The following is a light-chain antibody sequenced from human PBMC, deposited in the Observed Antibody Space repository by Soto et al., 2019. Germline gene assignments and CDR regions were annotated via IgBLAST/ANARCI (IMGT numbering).Light chain of an antibody. CDR2: GAS. CDR3: QQYGSSYI. V-gene: IGKV3-20*01. CDR1: QSVSSSY. J-gene: IGKJ2*01. Sequence: EIVLTQSPGTLSLSPGERATLSCRASQSVSSSYLAWYQQKPGQAPRLLIYGASSRATGIPDRFSGSGSGTDVTLTISRLEPEDFAVYYCQQYGSSYIFGQGTKLEIK.